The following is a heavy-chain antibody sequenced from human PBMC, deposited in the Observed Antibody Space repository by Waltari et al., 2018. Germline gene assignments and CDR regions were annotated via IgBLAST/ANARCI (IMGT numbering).Heavy chain of an antibody. CDR3: AMIYGSGTFIYMDV. CDR1: GGSIISYY. V-gene: IGHV4-4*07. Sequence: QVQLQESGPGLVKPSETLSLTCTVSGGSIISYYWSWIRQPAGKGLEWIGRIYPGATPYYNPSLQTRIMMSVDTSQNQFSLKRSSVTAADTAVYYCAMIYGSGTFIYMDVWGKGTTVTVSS. J-gene: IGHJ6*03. CDR2: IYPGATP. D-gene: IGHD3-10*01.